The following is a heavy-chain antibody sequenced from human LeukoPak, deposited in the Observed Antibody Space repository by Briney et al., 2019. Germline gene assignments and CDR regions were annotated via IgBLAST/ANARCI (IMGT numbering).Heavy chain of an antibody. D-gene: IGHD3-16*01. CDR3: ARDQATSGGGLDS. CDR2: IYTGGTT. J-gene: IGHJ4*02. V-gene: IGHV3-53*01. Sequence: PGGSLRLSCAASGFTVSGTHMSWVRQAPGKGLEWVSAIYTGGTTYYSDSVEGRFTISRDKSKKTLYLQMDSLRVEDTAVYYCARDQATSGGGLDSWGQGTLVTISS. CDR1: GFTVSGTH.